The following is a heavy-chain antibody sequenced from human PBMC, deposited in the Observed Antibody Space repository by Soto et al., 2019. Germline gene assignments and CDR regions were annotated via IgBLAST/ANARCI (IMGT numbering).Heavy chain of an antibody. J-gene: IGHJ4*02. CDR3: ANLGVGATFFDY. D-gene: IGHD1-26*01. CDR1: GGSISSSSYY. Sequence: SETLSLTCTVSGGSISSSSYYWAWVRQPPGKGLEWIGSIYYSGTTYYNPSLKSRVTISEDTSKNQFSLKLSSVTAADTAVYYCANLGVGATFFDYWGQGALVTVSS. CDR2: IYYSGTT. V-gene: IGHV4-39*07.